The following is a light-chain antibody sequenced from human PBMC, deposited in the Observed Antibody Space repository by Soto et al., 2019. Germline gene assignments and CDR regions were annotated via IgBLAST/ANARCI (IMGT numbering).Light chain of an antibody. J-gene: IGLJ1*01. V-gene: IGLV2-11*01. CDR1: SSDVGGYNY. Sequence: QSALTQPRSVSGSPGQSVTISCTGTSSDVGGYNYVSWYQQHPGKAPKLMIYDVSKRPSGVPDRFSGSKSGNTASLTISGLQGGDEADYYCCSYAGSYTYVFGTGTKVTVL. CDR3: CSYAGSYTYV. CDR2: DVS.